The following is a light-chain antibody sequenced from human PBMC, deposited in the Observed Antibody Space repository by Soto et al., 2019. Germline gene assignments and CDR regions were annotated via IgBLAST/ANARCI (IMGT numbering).Light chain of an antibody. CDR2: DVS. V-gene: IGKV1-33*01. CDR1: QDISTY. J-gene: IGKJ5*01. Sequence: DIQMTQSPSSLSASIGDRVTITCQASQDISTYLNWYQQKPGKAPNLLIYDVSNLKTGVTSRFSGSGSGTDFTLNIRNLQPEENATYYCQQYDDFPITFGQGTRLEIK. CDR3: QQYDDFPIT.